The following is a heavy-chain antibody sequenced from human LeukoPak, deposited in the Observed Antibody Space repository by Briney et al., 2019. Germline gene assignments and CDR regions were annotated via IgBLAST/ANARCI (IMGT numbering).Heavy chain of an antibody. CDR2: IRYDGSNK. Sequence: GGSLRLSCAASGFTFSSYGMHWVRQAPGKGLEWVAFIRYDGSNKYYADSVKGRFTISRDNSKNTLYLQMNSLRAEDTAVYYCATRYGPAAYGLRAFDTWGQGTMVTVSS. J-gene: IGHJ3*02. CDR3: ATRYGPAAYGLRAFDT. CDR1: GFTFSSYG. D-gene: IGHD2-2*01. V-gene: IGHV3-30*02.